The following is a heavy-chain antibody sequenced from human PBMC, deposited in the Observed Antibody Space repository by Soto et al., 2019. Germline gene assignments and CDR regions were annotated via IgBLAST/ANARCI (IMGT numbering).Heavy chain of an antibody. V-gene: IGHV4-59*01. CDR1: GGSINDFY. CDR2: IYYSGST. J-gene: IGHJ4*02. D-gene: IGHD6-6*01. CDR3: ARVGGVAARTFDY. Sequence: SETLSLTCTVSGGSINDFYWSWIRQPPGRGLEWIGYIYYSGSTDYNPSLKGRVTISVDTSKNQFSLKLRSVTAADTAVYYCARVGGVAARTFDYWGQGTLVTVSS.